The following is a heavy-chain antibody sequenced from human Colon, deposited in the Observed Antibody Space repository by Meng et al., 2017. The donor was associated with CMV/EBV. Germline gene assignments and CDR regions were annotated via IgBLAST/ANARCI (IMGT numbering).Heavy chain of an antibody. V-gene: IGHV4-34*01. D-gene: IGHD2-2*01. CDR2: INHSGST. CDR1: GGSFSGYY. J-gene: IGHJ6*02. CDR3: ARGTTRRYCSSTSCYGAYYYYGMDV. Sequence: SETLSLTCAVYGGSFSGYYWSWIRQPPGKGLEWIGEINHSGSTNYNPSLKSRVTISVDTSKNQFSLKLSSVTAADTAVYYCARGTTRRYCSSTSCYGAYYYYGMDVWGQGTTVTVSS.